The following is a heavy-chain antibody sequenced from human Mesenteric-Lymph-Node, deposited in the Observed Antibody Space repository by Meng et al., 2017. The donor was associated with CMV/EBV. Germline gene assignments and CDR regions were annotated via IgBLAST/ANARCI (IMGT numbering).Heavy chain of an antibody. V-gene: IGHV3-48*04. J-gene: IGHJ4*02. Sequence: GGSLRLSCAASSFTFSTYGMHWVRQAPGKGLEWVSYISSSGSTIYYADSVKGRFTISRDNAKNSLYLQMNSLRAEDTAVYYCAKEYSSGWYYFDYWGQGTLVTVSS. CDR3: AKEYSSGWYYFDY. CDR1: SFTFSTYG. CDR2: ISSSGSTI. D-gene: IGHD6-13*01.